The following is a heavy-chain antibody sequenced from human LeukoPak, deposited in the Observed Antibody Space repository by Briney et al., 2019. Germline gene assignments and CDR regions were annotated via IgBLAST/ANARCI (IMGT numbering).Heavy chain of an antibody. Sequence: SETLSLTCAVYGGSFSGYYWSWIRQPPGKGLEWIGEINHSGSTNYNPSLKSRVTISVDTSKNQFSLKLSSVTAADTAVYYCARGLRQYSSSPQVYWGQGTLVTVSS. CDR1: GGSFSGYY. CDR2: INHSGST. J-gene: IGHJ4*02. CDR3: ARGLRQYSSSPQVY. D-gene: IGHD6-6*01. V-gene: IGHV4-34*01.